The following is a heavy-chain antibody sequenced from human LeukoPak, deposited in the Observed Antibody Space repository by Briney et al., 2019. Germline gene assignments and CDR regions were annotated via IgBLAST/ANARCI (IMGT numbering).Heavy chain of an antibody. D-gene: IGHD3-9*01. J-gene: IGHJ5*02. CDR1: GFTFSSYS. Sequence: GGSLRLSCAASGFTFSSYSMNWVRQAPGKGLEWISYISDVSSTIYYADSVKGRFTISRDNAKNSLYLQMNSLRAEDTAVYYCANGQDLDSFDPWGQGTLVTVSS. CDR2: ISDVSSTI. V-gene: IGHV3-48*04. CDR3: ANGQDLDSFDP.